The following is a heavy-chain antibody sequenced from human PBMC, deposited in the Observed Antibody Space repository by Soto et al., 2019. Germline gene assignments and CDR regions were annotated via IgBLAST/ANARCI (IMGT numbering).Heavy chain of an antibody. CDR3: AKADGEQWLLPHLDK. V-gene: IGHV3-23*01. CDR1: GFTFSSFG. D-gene: IGHD6-19*01. J-gene: IGHJ4*02. Sequence: EVQLLDSGGDVEQPGGSLRLACTASGFTFSSFGMAWVRQAPGKGLEWVSAISGSGDSTYYADSVKGRFTISRDNPKNTLSLQMNNLRVEDTAQYYCAKADGEQWLLPHLDKWGQGTLATVS. CDR2: ISGSGDST.